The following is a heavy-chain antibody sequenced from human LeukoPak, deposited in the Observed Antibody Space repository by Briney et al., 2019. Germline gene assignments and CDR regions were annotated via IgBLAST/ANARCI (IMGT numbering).Heavy chain of an antibody. Sequence: GGSLRLSCAASGFTFRTYSMNWVRQAPGKGLEWVSSISGSSSYIYYADSLKARFTISRDNAKNSLHLQMNSLRAEDTAVYYCARDWVTAYCGGDCWPAVDYWGQGTLVTVSS. V-gene: IGHV3-21*01. D-gene: IGHD2-21*02. CDR3: ARDWVTAYCGGDCWPAVDY. CDR1: GFTFRTYS. J-gene: IGHJ4*02. CDR2: ISGSSSYI.